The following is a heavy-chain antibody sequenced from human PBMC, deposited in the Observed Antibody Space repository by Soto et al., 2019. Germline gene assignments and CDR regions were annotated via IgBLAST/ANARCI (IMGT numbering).Heavy chain of an antibody. V-gene: IGHV1-3*01. CDR3: ARVGSSGWYDAFDI. J-gene: IGHJ3*02. Sequence: VKVSCKASGYTFSNYAMHWVRQAPGQRLEWMGWINAGNSNTKYSQNFQGRVTMTSDTSTSTVSMELSSLRSEDTAVYYCARVGSSGWYDAFDIWGQGTMVTVSS. CDR1: GYTFSNYA. CDR2: INAGNSNT. D-gene: IGHD6-19*01.